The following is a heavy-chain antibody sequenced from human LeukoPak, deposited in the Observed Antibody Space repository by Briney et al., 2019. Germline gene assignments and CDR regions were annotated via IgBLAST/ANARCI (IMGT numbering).Heavy chain of an antibody. CDR2: ISAYNGST. Sequence: ASVKVSCKASGYTFTSYGISWVRQAPGQGLEWMGWISAYNGSTNYAQKLQGRVTMTTDTSTSTAYMELRSLRSDDTAVYYCAIDYYGSGSYYIWGQGTLVTVSS. CDR1: GYTFTSYG. V-gene: IGHV1-18*01. J-gene: IGHJ4*02. CDR3: AIDYYGSGSYYI. D-gene: IGHD3-10*01.